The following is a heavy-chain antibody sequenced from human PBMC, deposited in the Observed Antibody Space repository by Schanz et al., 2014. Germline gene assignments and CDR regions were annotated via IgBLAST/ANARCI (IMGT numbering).Heavy chain of an antibody. D-gene: IGHD1-26*01. CDR2: IGGSAGNT. CDR1: GYTFTRSG. V-gene: IGHV1-18*01. J-gene: IGHJ4*02. CDR3: ARDRDQWDGNYLDY. Sequence: QVQLVQSGGEVKTPGASVKVSCKASGYTFTRSGISWVRQAPGQGLEWMGWIGGSAGNTNFAQKSQGRGTMTTDTSASPVYMELRSLTSAASSVYYCARDRDQWDGNYLDYWGQGTLVTVSS.